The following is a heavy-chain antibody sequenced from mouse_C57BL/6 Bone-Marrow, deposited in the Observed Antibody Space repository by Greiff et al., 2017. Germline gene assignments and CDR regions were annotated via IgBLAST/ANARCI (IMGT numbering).Heavy chain of an antibody. CDR2: MDPGRGGT. D-gene: IGHD4-1*01. CDR1: GYAFTSYL. J-gene: IGHJ3*01. V-gene: IGHV1-54*01. Sequence: QVQLQQSGAELVRPGTSVKVSCKASGYAFTSYLIEWVKQRPGQGLEWIGVMDPGRGGTNYNEKFKGKATMTEDKSSSTANMQLSSLTSEDSAVYFCARAKNCDSWFAYCCQGTLVTVSA. CDR3: ARAKNCDSWFAY.